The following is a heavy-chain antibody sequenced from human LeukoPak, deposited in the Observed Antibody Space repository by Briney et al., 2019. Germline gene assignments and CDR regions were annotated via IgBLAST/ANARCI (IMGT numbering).Heavy chain of an antibody. Sequence: GGSLRLSCAASGFTFSSYSMNWVRQAPGKGLEWVPSISSSSSYIYYADSVKGRFTISRDNAKNSLYPQMNSLRAEDTAVYYCARVGGGGYNYEAFDIWGQGTMVTVSS. CDR1: GFTFSSYS. J-gene: IGHJ3*02. D-gene: IGHD5-24*01. CDR3: ARVGGGGYNYEAFDI. V-gene: IGHV3-21*01. CDR2: ISSSSSYI.